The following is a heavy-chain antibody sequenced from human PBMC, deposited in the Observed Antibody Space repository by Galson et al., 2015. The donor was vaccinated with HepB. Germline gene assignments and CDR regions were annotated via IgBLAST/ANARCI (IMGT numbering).Heavy chain of an antibody. J-gene: IGHJ4*02. CDR1: GGSISSSSYY. CDR2: IYYSGST. CDR3: ARQKYYYDSSGYYKPSNFDY. D-gene: IGHD3-22*01. V-gene: IGHV4-39*01. Sequence: ETLSLTCTVSGGSISSSSYYWGWIRQPPGKGLEWIGSIYYSGSTYYNPSLKSRVTISVDTSKNQFSLKLSSVTAADTAVYYCARQKYYYDSSGYYKPSNFDYWGQGTLVTVSS.